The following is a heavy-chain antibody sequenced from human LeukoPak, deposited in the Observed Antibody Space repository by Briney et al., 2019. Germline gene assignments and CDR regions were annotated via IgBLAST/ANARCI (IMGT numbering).Heavy chain of an antibody. Sequence: SETLSLTCTVSGGSISSYYWSWIRQPPGKGLEWIGYIYYSGSTNYNPSLKSRVTISVDTSKNQFSLKLSSVTAADTAVYYCARQRGYCSSTSCLNWFDPWGQGTPVTVSS. CDR1: GGSISSYY. D-gene: IGHD2-2*01. CDR2: IYYSGST. V-gene: IGHV4-59*08. CDR3: ARQRGYCSSTSCLNWFDP. J-gene: IGHJ5*02.